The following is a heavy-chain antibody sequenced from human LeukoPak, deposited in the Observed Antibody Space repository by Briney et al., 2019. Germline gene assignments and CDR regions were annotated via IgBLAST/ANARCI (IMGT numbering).Heavy chain of an antibody. V-gene: IGHV4-59*01. CDR2: IYYSGTT. CDR3: ARGLRVGNTGYYFDY. D-gene: IGHD1-26*01. Sequence: SETLSLTFTVSGGSISSNYWSWIRQPPGKGLEWIGYIYYSGTTSYNASLKSRVTMSVDTSKNQFSLNLSSVTAADTAVYYCARGLRVGNTGYYFDYWGQGTLVTVSS. J-gene: IGHJ4*02. CDR1: GGSISSNY.